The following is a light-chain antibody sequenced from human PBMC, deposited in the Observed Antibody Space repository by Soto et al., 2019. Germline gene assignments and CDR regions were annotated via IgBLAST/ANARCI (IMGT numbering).Light chain of an antibody. J-gene: IGLJ2*01. CDR3: SSYAGSNNVV. Sequence: QSVLSQPPSASGSPGQSVTISCTGTSSDVGGYNYVSWYQHHPGKAPKLMIYEVTKRPSGVPDRFSGSKSGNTASLTVSGLQAKEDSDYYCSSYAGSNNVVFGGGTKLTVL. V-gene: IGLV2-8*01. CDR1: SSDVGGYNY. CDR2: EVT.